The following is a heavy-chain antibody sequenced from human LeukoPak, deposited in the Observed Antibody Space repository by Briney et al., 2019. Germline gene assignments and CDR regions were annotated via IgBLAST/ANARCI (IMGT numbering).Heavy chain of an antibody. J-gene: IGHJ4*02. V-gene: IGHV4-59*01. CDR1: GGSISSYY. CDR3: ARGAHDFWSGFEVYYFDY. D-gene: IGHD3-3*01. CDR2: IYYSGST. Sequence: SETLSLTCTVPGGSISSYYWSWIRQPPGKGLEWIGYIYYSGSTNYNPSLKSRVTISVDTSKNQFSLKLSSVTAADTAVYYCARGAHDFWSGFEVYYFDYWGQGTLVTVSS.